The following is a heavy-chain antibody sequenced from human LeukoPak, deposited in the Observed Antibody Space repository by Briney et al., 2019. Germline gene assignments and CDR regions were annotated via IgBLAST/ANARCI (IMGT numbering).Heavy chain of an antibody. Sequence: GGSLRLSCAGSGFTFSSYGMHWVRQAPGKGLEWVALISYDGSSKYYADSVKGRFTISRDNSKSTLYLQMNSLRAEDTAVYYCARDPDYGDYDYWGQGTLVTVSS. D-gene: IGHD4-17*01. CDR1: GFTFSSYG. V-gene: IGHV3-30*03. CDR3: ARDPDYGDYDY. CDR2: ISYDGSSK. J-gene: IGHJ4*02.